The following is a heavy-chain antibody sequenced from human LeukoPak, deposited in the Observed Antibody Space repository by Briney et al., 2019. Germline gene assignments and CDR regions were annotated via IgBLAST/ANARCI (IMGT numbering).Heavy chain of an antibody. CDR3: ARAGLAYCGGDCYSRFDY. CDR2: IIPIFGTA. V-gene: IGHV1-69*13. D-gene: IGHD2-21*02. CDR1: GGTFSSYA. J-gene: IGHJ4*02. Sequence: SVKVSCKASGGTFSSYAISWVRQAPGQGLEWMGGIIPIFGTANYAQKFQGRVTITADESTSTAYMELSSLRSKDTAVYYCARAGLAYCGGDCYSRFDYWGQGTLVTVSS.